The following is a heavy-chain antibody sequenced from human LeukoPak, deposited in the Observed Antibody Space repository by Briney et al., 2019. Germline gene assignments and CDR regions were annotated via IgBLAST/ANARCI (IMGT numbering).Heavy chain of an antibody. V-gene: IGHV3-9*01. D-gene: IGHD3-22*01. J-gene: IGHJ4*02. CDR1: GFTFDDYA. CDR2: ISWNSGSI. Sequence: GGSLRLSCAASGFTFDDYAMHWVRQAPGKGLEWVSGISWNSGSIGYADSVKGRFTISRDNAKNSLYLQMNSLRAEDTALYYCAKGDDSGGFDQFDYWGQGTLVTVSS. CDR3: AKGDDSGGFDQFDY.